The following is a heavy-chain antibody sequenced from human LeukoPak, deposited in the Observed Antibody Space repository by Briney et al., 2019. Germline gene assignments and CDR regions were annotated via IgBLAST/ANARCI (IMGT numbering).Heavy chain of an antibody. CDR2: INPNSGGT. CDR1: GYTFTGYY. CDR3: ARQEGYYGSGSLNP. D-gene: IGHD3-10*01. Sequence: ASVKVSCKASGYTFTGYYMHWVRQAPGQGLEWMGWINPNSGGTNYAQKFQGRVTMTRDTSISTAYMELSSLRSEDTAVYYCARQEGYYGSGSLNPWGQGTLVTVSS. V-gene: IGHV1-2*02. J-gene: IGHJ5*02.